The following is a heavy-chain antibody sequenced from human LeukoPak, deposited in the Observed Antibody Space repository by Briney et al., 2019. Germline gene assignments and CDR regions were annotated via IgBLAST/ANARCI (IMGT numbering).Heavy chain of an antibody. CDR1: GGSITSGSYD. V-gene: IGHV4-61*02. J-gene: IGHJ5*02. CDR2: IDTSRNT. Sequence: TRSLTCTVAGGSITSGSYDWGWIRHPAGKGLEWIGRIDTSRNTNYNRSIKSRVSLSLDTKNKQSSLKLSSVNAADTAVYYCARDHGSGWFDPWGQGTLVTVSS. CDR3: ARDHGSGWFDP.